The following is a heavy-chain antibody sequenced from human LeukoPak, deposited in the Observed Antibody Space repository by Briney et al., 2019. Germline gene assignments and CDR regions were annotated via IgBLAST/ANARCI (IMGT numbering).Heavy chain of an antibody. CDR2: INPSGGST. J-gene: IGHJ4*02. Sequence: GASVKVSCKASGYTFTSYYMHWVRQAPGQGLEWMGIINPSGGSTIYAQKFQGRVTMTRDTSTSTVYMELSSLRSEDTAVYYCARDSSSYYFDYWGQGTLVTVSS. V-gene: IGHV1-46*01. D-gene: IGHD6-13*01. CDR1: GYTFTSYY. CDR3: ARDSSSYYFDY.